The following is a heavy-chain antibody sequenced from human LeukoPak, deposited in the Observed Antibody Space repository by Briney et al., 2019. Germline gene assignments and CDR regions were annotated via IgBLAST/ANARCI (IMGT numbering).Heavy chain of an antibody. D-gene: IGHD1-1*01. CDR2: IYGSGGT. CDR3: AKGNYYAFDV. V-gene: IGHV4-4*07. J-gene: IGHJ3*01. CDR1: GGSISGSY. Sequence: SETLSLTCTVSGGSISGSYWSWIRQPAGKGLEWIGRIYGSGGTNYSPSLKSRVTLSVDTSKSQFSLELRSVTAADTAVYYCAKGNYYAFDVWGQGTTVTVSS.